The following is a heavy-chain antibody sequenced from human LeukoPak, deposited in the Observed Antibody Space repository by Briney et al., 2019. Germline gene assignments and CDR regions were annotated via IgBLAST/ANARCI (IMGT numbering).Heavy chain of an antibody. J-gene: IGHJ5*02. CDR2: IYYSGST. V-gene: IGHV4-59*01. CDR3: ARASSSGWYVDP. Sequence: SETLSLTCTVSGGSISSYYWSWIRQPPGKGLEWIGYIYYSGSTNYNPSLKSRVTISVDTSKNQFSLKLSSVTAADTAVCYCARASSSGWYVDPWGQGTLVTVSS. CDR1: GGSISSYY. D-gene: IGHD6-19*01.